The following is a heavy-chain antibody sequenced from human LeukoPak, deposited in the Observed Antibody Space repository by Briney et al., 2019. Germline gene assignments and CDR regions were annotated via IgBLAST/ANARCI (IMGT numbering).Heavy chain of an antibody. V-gene: IGHV1-69*13. J-gene: IGHJ5*02. D-gene: IGHD3-10*01. Sequence: GASVKVSCKASGGTFSSYAISWVRQAPGQGLEWMGGIIPTFGTANYAQKFQGRVTITADESTSTAYMELSSLRSEDTAVCYCARGANLWFGELLSNYNWFDPWGQGTLVTVSS. CDR1: GGTFSSYA. CDR2: IIPTFGTA. CDR3: ARGANLWFGELLSNYNWFDP.